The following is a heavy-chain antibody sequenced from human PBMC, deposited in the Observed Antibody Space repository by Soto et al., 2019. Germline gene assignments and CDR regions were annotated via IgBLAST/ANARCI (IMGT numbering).Heavy chain of an antibody. CDR1: GFTFSSYA. CDR3: AKENEQWLVRGYNWFDP. D-gene: IGHD6-19*01. CDR2: ISGSGGST. Sequence: GGSLRLSCAASGFTFSSYAMSWVRQAPGNGLEWVSAISGSGGSTYYADSVKGRFTISRDNSKNTLYLQMNSLRAEDTAVYYCAKENEQWLVRGYNWFDPWGQGTLVTVSS. J-gene: IGHJ5*02. V-gene: IGHV3-23*01.